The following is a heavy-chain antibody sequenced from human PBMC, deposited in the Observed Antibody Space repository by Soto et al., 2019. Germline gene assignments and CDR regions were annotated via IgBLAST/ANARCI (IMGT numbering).Heavy chain of an antibody. CDR3: ARALDYYGSGSHYYYGMGV. D-gene: IGHD3-10*01. CDR2: IVPIYGTR. V-gene: IGHV1-69*13. CDR1: GGTFSRYA. J-gene: IGHJ6*02. Sequence: SVKVSCKASGGTFSRYAFSWVRQAPGQGLEWMGGIVPIYGTRGFAQKFQGRLTITADEPTRTAYMELSSLRSEDTAVYYCARALDYYGSGSHYYYGMGVWGQGTTVTVSS.